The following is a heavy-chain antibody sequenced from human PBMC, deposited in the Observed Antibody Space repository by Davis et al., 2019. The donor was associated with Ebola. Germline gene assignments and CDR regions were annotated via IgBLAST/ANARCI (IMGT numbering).Heavy chain of an antibody. J-gene: IGHJ4*02. Sequence: PSETLSLTCAVSGGSISSGGYSWSWIRQPPGKGLEWIGYIYHSGSTYYNPSLKSRVTISVDTSKNQFSLKLSSVTAADTAVYYCARFRDSSGYYRKYYFDYWGQGTLVTVSS. CDR1: GGSISSGGYS. V-gene: IGHV4-30-2*01. CDR3: ARFRDSSGYYRKYYFDY. D-gene: IGHD3-22*01. CDR2: IYHSGST.